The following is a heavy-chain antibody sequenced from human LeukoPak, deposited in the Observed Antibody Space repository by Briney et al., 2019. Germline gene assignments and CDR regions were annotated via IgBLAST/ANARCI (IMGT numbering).Heavy chain of an antibody. J-gene: IGHJ4*02. CDR3: ARGMVAHLGY. D-gene: IGHD4/OR15-4a*01. CDR1: GYTFTSYA. CDR2: INAGNGNT. Sequence: GASVKVSCKASGYTFTSYAMHWVRQAPGQRLEWMGWINAGNGNTKYSQKFQGRVTMTTDTSTSTAYKELRSLRSDDTAVYYCARGMVAHLGYWGQGTLVTVSS. V-gene: IGHV1-3*01.